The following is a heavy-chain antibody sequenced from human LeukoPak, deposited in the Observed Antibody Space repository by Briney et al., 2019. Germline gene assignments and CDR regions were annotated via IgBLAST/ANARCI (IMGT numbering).Heavy chain of an antibody. D-gene: IGHD1-1*01. CDR3: AKDMGGTSFAFDI. CDR1: GYTFTSYY. CDR2: INPSGGST. Sequence: ASVKVSCKASGYTFTSYYMHWVRQAPGQGLEWMGIINPSGGSTSYAQKFQGRVTMTRDMSTSTVYMELSSLRSEDTAVYYCAKDMGGTSFAFDIWGQGTMVTVSS. V-gene: IGHV1-46*01. J-gene: IGHJ3*02.